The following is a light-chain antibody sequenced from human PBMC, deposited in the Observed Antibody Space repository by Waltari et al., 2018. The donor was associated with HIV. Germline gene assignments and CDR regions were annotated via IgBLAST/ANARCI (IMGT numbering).Light chain of an antibody. CDR1: SSDFGFDNY. CDR2: EVS. V-gene: IGLV2-14*03. CDR3: TSYTTSDTVL. Sequence: QSVLTQPASVSGSPGQSVTISCTGTSSDFGFDNYVSWYQQHPGKAPTLIIYEVSYRPSGVSDRFSGSKSGNTASLTISGLQNEDEADYFCTSYTTSDTVLFGGGTKLTVL. J-gene: IGLJ3*02.